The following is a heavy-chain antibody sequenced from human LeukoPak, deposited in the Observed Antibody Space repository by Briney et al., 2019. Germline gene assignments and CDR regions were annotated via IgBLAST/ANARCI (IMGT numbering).Heavy chain of an antibody. V-gene: IGHV3-23*01. Sequence: GGSLRLSCAASGFTFSSYAMSWVRQAPGKGLEWVSAISGSGGSTYYADSVKGRFTISRDNSKNTLYLQMNSLRAEDTAVYYCAKEGSRGGLRGEFFDYWGQGTLVTVS. D-gene: IGHD5-12*01. CDR3: AKEGSRGGLRGEFFDY. CDR2: ISGSGGST. CDR1: GFTFSSYA. J-gene: IGHJ4*02.